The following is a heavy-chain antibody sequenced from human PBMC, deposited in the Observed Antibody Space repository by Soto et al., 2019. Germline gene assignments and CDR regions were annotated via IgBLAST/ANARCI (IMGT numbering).Heavy chain of an antibody. Sequence: PSETLSLTCAVYGGSFSGYYWSWIRQPPGKGLEWIGEINHSGSTNYNPSLKSRVTISVDTSKNQFSLKLSSVTAADTAVYYCARGFGGNSSYYYYGMDVWGQGTTVTVSS. CDR2: INHSGST. J-gene: IGHJ6*02. CDR1: GGSFSGYY. V-gene: IGHV4-34*01. D-gene: IGHD2-21*02. CDR3: ARGFGGNSSYYYYGMDV.